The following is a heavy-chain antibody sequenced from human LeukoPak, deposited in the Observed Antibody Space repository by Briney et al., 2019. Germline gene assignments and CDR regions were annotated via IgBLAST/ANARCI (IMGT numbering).Heavy chain of an antibody. CDR3: ARTPVVPAAIELDYFDY. J-gene: IGHJ4*02. V-gene: IGHV4-39*07. D-gene: IGHD2-2*02. CDR1: GGSISSRSYY. CDR2: IHYSGNT. Sequence: PLETLSLTCTVSGGSISSRSYYWGWIRLPPGKGLEWIGNIHYSGNTYNNPSLKSRVTISVDTSKNQFSLKLSSVTAADTAVYYCARTPVVPAAIELDYFDYWGQGTLVTVSS.